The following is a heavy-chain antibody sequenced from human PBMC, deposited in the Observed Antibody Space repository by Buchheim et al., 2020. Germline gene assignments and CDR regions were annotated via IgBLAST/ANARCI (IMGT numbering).Heavy chain of an antibody. CDR1: GYTFTSYD. V-gene: IGHV1-8*01. D-gene: IGHD5-18*01. CDR3: ARGRRGYSYGSVVSWYYYYGMDV. J-gene: IGHJ6*02. Sequence: QVQLVQSGAEVKKPGASVKVSCKASGYTFTSYDINWVRQATGQGLEWMGWMNPNRGNQGYAQKFQGRVTITRNTSISTAYMELSSLRSDDTAVYYCARGRRGYSYGSVVSWYYYYGMDVWGQGTT. CDR2: MNPNRGNQ.